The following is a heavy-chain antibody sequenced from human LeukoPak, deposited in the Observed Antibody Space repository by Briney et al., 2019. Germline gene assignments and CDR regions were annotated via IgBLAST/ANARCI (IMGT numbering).Heavy chain of an antibody. CDR1: GFTFSSYA. V-gene: IGHV3-30*04. CDR3: ARAGPYY. Sequence: GGSLRLSCAASGFTFSSYAMHWVRQAPGKGLEWVAVIPYDGSNKYYADSVKGRFTISRDNSKNTLYLQMNSLRAEDTAVYYCARAGPYYWGQGTLVTVSS. CDR2: IPYDGSNK. J-gene: IGHJ4*02.